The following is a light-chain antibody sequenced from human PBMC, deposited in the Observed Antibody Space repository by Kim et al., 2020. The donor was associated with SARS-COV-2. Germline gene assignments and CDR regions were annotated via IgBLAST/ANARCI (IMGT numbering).Light chain of an antibody. J-gene: IGLJ2*01. V-gene: IGLV1-44*01. CDR3: AAWDDSLNGPV. CDR2: SNN. CDR1: SSNIGSNT. Sequence: ELTQPPSSSGTPGQRVTISCSGSSSNIGSNTVNWYQQLPGTAPKLLIYSNNQRPSGVPDRFSGSKSGTSASLAISGLQSEDEADYYCAAWDDSLNGPVFGGGTQLTVL.